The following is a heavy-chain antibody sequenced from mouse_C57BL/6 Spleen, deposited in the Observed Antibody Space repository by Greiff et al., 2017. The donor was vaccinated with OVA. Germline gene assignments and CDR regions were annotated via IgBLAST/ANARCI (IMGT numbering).Heavy chain of an antibody. Sequence: VQLQQPGAELVKPGASVKLSCKASGYTFTSYWMQWVKQRPGQGLEWIGEIDPSDSYTNYNQKFKGKATLTADTASSTAYMQLSSLTSEDAAVYYCARGGAYWGKGTTLTVSS. J-gene: IGHJ2*01. CDR3: ARGGAY. V-gene: IGHV1-50*01. CDR2: IDPSDSYT. CDR1: GYTFTSYW.